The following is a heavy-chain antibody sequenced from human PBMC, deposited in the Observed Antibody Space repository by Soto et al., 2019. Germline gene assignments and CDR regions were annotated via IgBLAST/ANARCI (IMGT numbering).Heavy chain of an antibody. CDR2: IIPIFGTA. CDR1: GGTFSSYA. J-gene: IGHJ3*02. D-gene: IGHD1-1*01. CDR3: AGNFETTYDAFDI. V-gene: IGHV1-69*06. Sequence: ASVKVSCKASGGTFSSYAISWVRQAPGQGLEWMGGIIPIFGTANYAQKFQGRVTITADKSTSTAYMELSSLRSEDTAVYYCAGNFETTYDAFDIWGQGTMVTVSS.